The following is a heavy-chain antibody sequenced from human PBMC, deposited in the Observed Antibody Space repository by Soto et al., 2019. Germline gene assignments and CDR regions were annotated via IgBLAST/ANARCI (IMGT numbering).Heavy chain of an antibody. D-gene: IGHD4-17*01. CDR1: GFTFSSYW. J-gene: IGHJ6*02. CDR2: INSDGSST. CDR3: ARPHDYGALGYYYGMDV. V-gene: IGHV3-74*01. Sequence: GSLRLSCAASGFTFSSYWMPWVRQAPGKGLVWVSRINSDGSSTSYADSVKGRFTISRDNAKNTLYLQMNSLRAEDTAVYYCARPHDYGALGYYYGMDVWGQGTTVT.